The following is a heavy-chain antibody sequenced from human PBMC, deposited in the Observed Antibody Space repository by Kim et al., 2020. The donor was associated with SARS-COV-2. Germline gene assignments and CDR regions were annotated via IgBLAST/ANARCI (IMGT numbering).Heavy chain of an antibody. D-gene: IGHD6-19*01. CDR1: GFTFSSFA. CDR2: IIGSGRST. V-gene: IGHV3-23*01. CDR3: VKGSSEWKYYYNRGMDV. J-gene: IGHJ6*01. Sequence: GGSLRLSCSASGFTFSSFAMNWVRQAPGKGLEWVSTIIGSGRSTFYADSVRGRFAISGDNSLDTLYLQMNSLRVEDTAVYYCVKGSSEWKYYYNRGMDV.